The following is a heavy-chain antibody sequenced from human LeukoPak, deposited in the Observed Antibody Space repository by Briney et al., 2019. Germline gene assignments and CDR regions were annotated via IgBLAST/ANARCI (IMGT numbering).Heavy chain of an antibody. V-gene: IGHV4-34*01. CDR2: INHSGST. CDR3: ARGTHSYGRPIDY. D-gene: IGHD5-18*01. CDR1: GGSFSGYY. J-gene: IGHJ4*02. Sequence: PSETLSLTCAVYGGSFSGYYWSWIRQPPGKGLEWIGEINHSGSTNYNPSLKSRVTISVDTSKNQFSLKLSSVTAADTAVYYCARGTHSYGRPIDYWGQGTLVTLSS.